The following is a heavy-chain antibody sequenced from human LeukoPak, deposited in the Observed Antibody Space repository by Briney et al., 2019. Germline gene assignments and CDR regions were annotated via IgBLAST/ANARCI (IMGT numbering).Heavy chain of an antibody. CDR1: GGSISSTNW. V-gene: IGHV4-4*02. CDR2: ISLSGLT. J-gene: IGHJ4*02. CDR3: SRESGAFCLFGF. Sequence: SGTLSLTCGVSGGSISSTNWGCWVRQPPGQGLEWIGEISLSGLTNYNPSLKSRVTMSLDRSKNHLSLNLTSVTAADTAVYFCSRESGAFCLFGFWGQGILVTVSS. D-gene: IGHD1-26*01.